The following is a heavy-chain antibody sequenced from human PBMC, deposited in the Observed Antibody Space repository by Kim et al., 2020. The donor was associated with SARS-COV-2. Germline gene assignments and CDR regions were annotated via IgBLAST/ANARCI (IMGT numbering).Heavy chain of an antibody. Sequence: ASVKVSCKASGYTFTSYAMNWVRQAPGQGLEWMGWINTNTGNPTYAQGFTGRFVFSLDTSVSTAYLQISSLKAEDTAVYYCARAYTRRVCRGGDCYSSGTWYYGMDVWGQGTTVTVSS. V-gene: IGHV7-4-1*02. D-gene: IGHD2-21*01. CDR1: GYTFTSYA. CDR3: ARAYTRRVCRGGDCYSSGTWYYGMDV. J-gene: IGHJ6*02. CDR2: INTNTGNP.